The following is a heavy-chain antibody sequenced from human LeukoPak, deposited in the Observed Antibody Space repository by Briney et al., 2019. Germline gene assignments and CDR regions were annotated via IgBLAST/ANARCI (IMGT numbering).Heavy chain of an antibody. D-gene: IGHD3-16*01. CDR3: ARDQAVGGGCYFDY. V-gene: IGHV3-66*01. Sequence: GGSLRLSCAASGFTFSSYAMSWVRQAPGKGLEWVSVIYSGGSTYYADSVKGRFTISRDNSKNTLYLQMNSLRAEDTAVYYCARDQAVGGGCYFDYWGQGTLVTVSS. CDR1: GFTFSSYA. CDR2: IYSGGST. J-gene: IGHJ4*02.